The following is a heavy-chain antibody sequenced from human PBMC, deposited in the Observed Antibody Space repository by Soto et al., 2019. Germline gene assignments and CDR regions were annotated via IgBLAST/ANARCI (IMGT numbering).Heavy chain of an antibody. V-gene: IGHV3-23*01. D-gene: IGHD4-4*01. CDR2: ISGSGGST. CDR1: GFTFSSYA. J-gene: IGHJ6*02. CDR3: AKDPTYASYYYYYGMDV. Sequence: AVGSLRLSCAASGFTFSSYAMGWVRQAPGKGLEWVSAISGSGGSTYYADSVKGRFTISRDNSKNTLYLQMNSLRAEDTAVYYCAKDPTYASYYYYYGMDVWGQGTTVTVSS.